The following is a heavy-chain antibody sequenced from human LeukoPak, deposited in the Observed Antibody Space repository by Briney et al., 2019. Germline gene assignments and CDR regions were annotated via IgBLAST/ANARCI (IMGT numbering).Heavy chain of an antibody. V-gene: IGHV1-18*01. CDR3: ARAPSYRMYSGSYCV. D-gene: IGHD1-26*01. Sequence: ASVKVSCKASGYTFTSYGIGWVRQTLRQGLGWVWWMTADNGTTNYAQKLQGRVTMTTDTSTSTAYMELRSLRSDDTAVYYCARAPSYRMYSGSYCVWGQGTLVTVSS. CDR2: MTADNGTT. J-gene: IGHJ4*02. CDR1: GYTFTSYG.